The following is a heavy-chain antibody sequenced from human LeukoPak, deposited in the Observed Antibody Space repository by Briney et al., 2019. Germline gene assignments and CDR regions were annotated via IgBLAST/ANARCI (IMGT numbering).Heavy chain of an antibody. J-gene: IGHJ4*02. CDR1: GFTFSNYA. Sequence: GRSLRLSCEASGFTFSNYAMYWVRQAPGKGLEWVAFISFDGRDETYADSVKGRFTISRDNTKNSLYLQMHSLRAEDTAVYYCARDDYSNSLDFWGQGTLVTVSS. CDR2: ISFDGRDE. V-gene: IGHV3-30*03. CDR3: ARDDYSNSLDF. D-gene: IGHD4-11*01.